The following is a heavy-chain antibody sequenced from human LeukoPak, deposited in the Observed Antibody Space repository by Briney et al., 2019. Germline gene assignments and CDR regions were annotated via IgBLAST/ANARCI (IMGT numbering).Heavy chain of an antibody. V-gene: IGHV3-23*01. D-gene: IGHD4-17*01. CDR2: ISGSGGTT. Sequence: GGCLRLSCAASGFTFSSFAMSWVRQAPGKGLEWFSTISGSGGTTYYADSVKGRFTISRDNSKNTLYLQVNSLRAEDTALYYCAKDYTMVTPRGFQHWGQGTLVTVSS. CDR1: GFTFSSFA. J-gene: IGHJ1*01. CDR3: AKDYTMVTPRGFQH.